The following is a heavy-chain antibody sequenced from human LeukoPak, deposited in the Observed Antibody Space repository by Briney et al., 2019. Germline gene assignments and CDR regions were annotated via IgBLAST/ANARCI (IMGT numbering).Heavy chain of an antibody. CDR2: INHSGST. CDR1: GGSFSGYY. D-gene: IGHD3-10*01. Sequence: SETLSLTCAVYGGSFSGYYWSWIRQPPGKGLEWIGEINHSGSTNYNASFKSRVSISVDTSKNQFSLKLSSVTAADTAVYYCARSNYGSGFGNWFDPWGQGTLVTVSS. CDR3: ARSNYGSGFGNWFDP. J-gene: IGHJ5*02. V-gene: IGHV4-34*01.